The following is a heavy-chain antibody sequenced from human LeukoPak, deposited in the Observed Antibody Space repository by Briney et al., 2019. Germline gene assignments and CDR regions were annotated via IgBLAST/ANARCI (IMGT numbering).Heavy chain of an antibody. J-gene: IGHJ4*02. CDR3: ARYCSGCDCNVGVF. CDR2: FYYSGNT. Sequence: SETLSLTCTVSGGSISGSSFSWGWIRQPPGKGLEWIGNFYYSGNTYYNPSLKSRVTISADTSKNQFPLKLTSVTAADTAVYYCARYCSGCDCNVGVFWGQGTLVTVS. V-gene: IGHV4-39*01. D-gene: IGHD2-15*01. CDR1: GGSISGSSFS.